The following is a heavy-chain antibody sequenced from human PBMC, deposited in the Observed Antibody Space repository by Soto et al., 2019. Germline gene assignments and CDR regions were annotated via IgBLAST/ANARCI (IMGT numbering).Heavy chain of an antibody. J-gene: IGHJ4*02. CDR2: LTGSGDYV. V-gene: IGHV3-23*01. D-gene: IGHD4-17*01. CDR1: GFTFSTYA. CDR3: AKYLLPTVPYFDY. Sequence: GGSLRLSCAASGFTFSTYAVTWVRQAPGEGLEWVSSLTGSGDYVYYADSVRGRFTISRDNSRNTLYLKMNSLRAEDTAVYYCAKYLLPTVPYFDYWGQGSLVTVSS.